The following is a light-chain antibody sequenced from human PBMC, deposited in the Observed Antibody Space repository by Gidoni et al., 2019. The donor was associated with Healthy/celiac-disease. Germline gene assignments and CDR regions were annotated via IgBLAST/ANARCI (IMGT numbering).Light chain of an antibody. J-gene: IGKJ2*03. CDR2: GAS. V-gene: IGKV4-1*01. Sequence: DLVMTQSPDSLAVSLGERATINCKSSQSVVYSSNNKNYLAWYQQKPGQPPKLLIYGASTRESGVPDRFSGSGSGTDFTLTISSLQAEDVAVYYCQQYYSTPYSFGQGTKLEIK. CDR1: QSVVYSSNNKNY. CDR3: QQYYSTPYS.